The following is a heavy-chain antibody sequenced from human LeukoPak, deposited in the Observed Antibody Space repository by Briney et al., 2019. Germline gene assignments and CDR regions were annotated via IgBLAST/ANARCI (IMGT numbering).Heavy chain of an antibody. J-gene: IGHJ4*02. CDR3: AREGEYCSGGSYYGSDYSDY. D-gene: IGHD2-15*01. CDR2: IYYSGST. CDR1: GGSISSYD. V-gene: IGHV4-59*01. Sequence: SETLTLTCTVSGGSISSYDGIWIRQPPGKGLEWIGYIYYSGSTNYNPSLKSRVTISVDTSKNQFSLKLSSVTAADTAVYYCAREGEYCSGGSYYGSDYSDYWAQGTLVTVSS.